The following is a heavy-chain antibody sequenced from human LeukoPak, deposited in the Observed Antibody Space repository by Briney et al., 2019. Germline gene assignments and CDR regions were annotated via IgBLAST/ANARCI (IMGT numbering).Heavy chain of an antibody. CDR3: AVRGIYGYSYWGFFDY. Sequence: GGSLRLSCAASGLPFSNYALCWVRQAPGKGLEWVSCISAGADATYYADSVTGRFTISRDNSNNRLFQQMSSLRAEDTAVYYCAVRGIYGYSYWGFFDYWGQGTLVTVSS. V-gene: IGHV3-23*01. CDR2: ISAGADAT. J-gene: IGHJ4*02. D-gene: IGHD3-22*01. CDR1: GLPFSNYA.